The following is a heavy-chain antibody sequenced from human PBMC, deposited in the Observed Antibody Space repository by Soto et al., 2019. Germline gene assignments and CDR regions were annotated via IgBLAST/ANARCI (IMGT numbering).Heavy chain of an antibody. CDR2: INQSGST. Sequence: QVQLQQWGAGLLKPSETLSLSCAVYGASFSGYYWNWIRQPPGKGLEGIGEINQSGSTNYSPSLKTRVTISVDTSKKQFSLRVSSVTAAGTAVYYCARRFSGTGRYFDYWGQGTLVTVSS. CDR3: ARRFSGTGRYFDY. CDR1: GASFSGYY. V-gene: IGHV4-34*02. D-gene: IGHD1-1*01. J-gene: IGHJ4*02.